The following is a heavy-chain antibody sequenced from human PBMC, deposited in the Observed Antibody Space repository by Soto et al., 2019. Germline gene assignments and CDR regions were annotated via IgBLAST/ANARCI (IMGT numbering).Heavy chain of an antibody. V-gene: IGHV1-3*01. CDR1: GYTFTSYA. D-gene: IGHD3-9*01. J-gene: IGHJ4*02. Sequence: ASVKGLCKASGYTFTSYAMHWVRQAPGQRLEWMGWINAGNGNTKYSQKFQGRVTITRDTSASTAYMELSSLRSEDTAVYYCARDPVLRYFDWSETFDYWGQGTLVTVSS. CDR2: INAGNGNT. CDR3: ARDPVLRYFDWSETFDY.